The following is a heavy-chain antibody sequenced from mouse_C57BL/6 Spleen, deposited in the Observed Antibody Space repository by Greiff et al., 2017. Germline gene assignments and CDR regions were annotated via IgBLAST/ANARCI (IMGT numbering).Heavy chain of an antibody. CDR1: GYSFTGYY. CDR2: INPSTGGT. Sequence: VQLQQSGPELVKPGASVKISCKASGYSFTGYYMNWVKQSPEKSLEWIGEINPSTGGTTYNQKFKAKATLTVDKSSSTAYMQLKSLTSEDSAVYYCASSGREWSVGYFDYWGQGTTLTVSS. D-gene: IGHD3-1*01. CDR3: ASSGREWSVGYFDY. V-gene: IGHV1-42*01. J-gene: IGHJ2*01.